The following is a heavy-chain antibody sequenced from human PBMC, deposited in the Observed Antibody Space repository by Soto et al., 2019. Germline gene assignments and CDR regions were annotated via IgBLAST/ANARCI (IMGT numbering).Heavy chain of an antibody. CDR1: GGSISSGGYY. V-gene: IGHV4-31*03. Sequence: SETLSLTCTVSGGSISSGGYYWSWIRQHPGKGLEWIGYIYYSGSTYYNPSLKSRVTISVDTSKNQFSLKLSSVTAADTAVYYCARGEHYDYVWGSYHNYYYGMDVWGQGTTVTVSS. J-gene: IGHJ6*02. CDR2: IYYSGST. CDR3: ARGEHYDYVWGSYHNYYYGMDV. D-gene: IGHD3-16*02.